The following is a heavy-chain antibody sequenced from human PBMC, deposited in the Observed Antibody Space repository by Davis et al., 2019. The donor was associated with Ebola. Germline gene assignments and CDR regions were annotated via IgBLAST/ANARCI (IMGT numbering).Heavy chain of an antibody. D-gene: IGHD3-3*01. Sequence: PGGSLRLSCAASGFTFSDYYMSWIRQAPGKGLEWIGEINHSGSTNYNPSLKSRVTISVDTSKNQFYLKLSSVTAADTAVYYCARGKSVLRFLDQPRWSWFDPWGQGTLVTVSS. CDR3: ARGKSVLRFLDQPRWSWFDP. V-gene: IGHV4-34*01. CDR1: GFTFSDYY. J-gene: IGHJ5*02. CDR2: INHSGST.